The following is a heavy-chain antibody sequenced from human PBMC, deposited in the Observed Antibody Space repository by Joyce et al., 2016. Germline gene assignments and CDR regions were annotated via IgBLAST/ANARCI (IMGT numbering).Heavy chain of an antibody. V-gene: IGHV1-46*02. CDR3: ARDGPFSSGFQNWFDP. D-gene: IGHD6-19*01. CDR2: INPSGGST. CDR1: GYSFDSYY. Sequence: QAHLVQSGAEVKKPGASVKISCQTSGYSFDSYYLYWMRQAPGQGLEWMGKINPSGGSTDYAQKFRGRVTMTRDASTGTAYLELTSLTSEDTAVYYCARDGPFSSGFQNWFDPWGQGTLVIVS. J-gene: IGHJ5*02.